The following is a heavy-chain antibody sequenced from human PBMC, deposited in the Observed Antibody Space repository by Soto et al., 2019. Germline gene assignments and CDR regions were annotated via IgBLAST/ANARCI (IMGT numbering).Heavy chain of an antibody. CDR1: GFTFSHYA. CDR3: AKGGSHHFDY. CDR2: MSYDGSNE. D-gene: IGHD1-26*01. J-gene: IGHJ4*02. V-gene: IGHV3-30*18. Sequence: QVQLVESGGGVVQPGRSLRLSCAASGFTFSHYAMHWVRQAPGKGLEWVALMSYDGSNEYYADSVKGRFTISRDNSKNTLYLQMNSLRAEDTAVYYCAKGGSHHFDYWGQGTLVTVSS.